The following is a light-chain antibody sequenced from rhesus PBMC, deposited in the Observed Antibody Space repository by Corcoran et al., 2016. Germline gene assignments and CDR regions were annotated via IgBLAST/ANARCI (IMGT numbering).Light chain of an antibody. CDR1: ENVNNY. CDR3: QHSYGTPLT. CDR2: KAS. V-gene: IGKV1-74*01. Sequence: DIQMTQSPSSLSASVGDRVTITCRASENVNNYLHWYQQKPGKTPKNRNYKASTLQSGVPSRVSGSGSGTDFTLTISSLQPEDFATYYCQHSYGTPLTFGGGTKVELK. J-gene: IGKJ4*01.